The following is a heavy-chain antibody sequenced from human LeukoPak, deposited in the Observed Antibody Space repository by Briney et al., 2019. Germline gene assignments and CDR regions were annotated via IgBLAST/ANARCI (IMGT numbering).Heavy chain of an antibody. CDR3: AHAVEMDAFDI. J-gene: IGHJ3*02. D-gene: IGHD5-24*01. CDR2: SIPIFGTA. Sequence: SVKVSCKASGGTFSRYAISWVRQAPGQGLEWMGGSIPIFGTANYAQKFQGRVTITADESTSTAYMELSSLRSEDTAVYYCAHAVEMDAFDIWGQGTMVTVSS. CDR1: GGTFSRYA. V-gene: IGHV1-69*13.